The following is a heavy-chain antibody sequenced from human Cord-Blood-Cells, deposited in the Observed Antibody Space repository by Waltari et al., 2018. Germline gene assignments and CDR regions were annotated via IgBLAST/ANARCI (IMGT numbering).Heavy chain of an antibody. Sequence: QVQLVQSGAEVQKPGASVTVSCKASGYTFTSYAMHWVRQAPGQRLEWMGWINAGNGNTKYSQKFQGRVTITRDTSASTAYMELSSLRSEDTAVYYCARDPDSSSWYWFDPWGQGTLVTVSS. CDR1: GYTFTSYA. CDR3: ARDPDSSSWYWFDP. J-gene: IGHJ5*02. D-gene: IGHD6-13*01. CDR2: INAGNGNT. V-gene: IGHV1-3*01.